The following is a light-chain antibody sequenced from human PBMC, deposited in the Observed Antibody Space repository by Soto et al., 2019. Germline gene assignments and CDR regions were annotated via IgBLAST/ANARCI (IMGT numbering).Light chain of an antibody. V-gene: IGKV3-15*01. J-gene: IGKJ1*01. Sequence: EIVMSQSAATLSFSPGARATLSCRSSQSVSSNLAWYQQKPGQAPRLLIYGASTRATGIPARFSGSGSGTEFTLTISSLQSEDFAVYYCQQYNNWPPWTFGQGTKTEIK. CDR2: GAS. CDR3: QQYNNWPPWT. CDR1: QSVSSN.